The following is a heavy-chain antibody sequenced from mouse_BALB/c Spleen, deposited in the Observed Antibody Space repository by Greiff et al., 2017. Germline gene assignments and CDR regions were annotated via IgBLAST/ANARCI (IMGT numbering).Heavy chain of an antibody. D-gene: IGHD4-1*01. V-gene: IGHV5-9-3*01. Sequence: EVQVVESGGGLVKPGGSLKLSCAASGFTFSSYAMSWVRQTPEKRLEWVATISSGGSYTYYPDSVKGRFTISRDNAKNTLYLQMSSLRSEDTAMYYCASLGHGTYWGQGTLVTVSA. CDR3: ASLGHGTY. CDR1: GFTFSSYA. J-gene: IGHJ3*01. CDR2: ISSGGSYT.